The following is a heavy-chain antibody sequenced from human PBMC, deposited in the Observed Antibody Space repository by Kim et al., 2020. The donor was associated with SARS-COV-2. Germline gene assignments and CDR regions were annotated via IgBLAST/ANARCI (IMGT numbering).Heavy chain of an antibody. J-gene: IGHJ4*02. Sequence: GGSLRLSCAASGFTFSNAWMSWVRQAPGKGQEWVGRIKSKTDGGTTDYAAPVKGRFTISRDDSKNTLYLQMNSMKTEDTAVYYCTTYGRGFGEFFYYFDYWGQGTLVTVSS. V-gene: IGHV3-15*01. D-gene: IGHD3-10*01. CDR3: TTYGRGFGEFFYYFDY. CDR2: IKSKTDGGTT. CDR1: GFTFSNAW.